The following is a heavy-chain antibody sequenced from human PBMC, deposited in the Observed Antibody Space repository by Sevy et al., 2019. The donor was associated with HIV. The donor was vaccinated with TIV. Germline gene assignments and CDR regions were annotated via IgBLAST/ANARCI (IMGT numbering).Heavy chain of an antibody. V-gene: IGHV3-23*01. Sequence: GGSLRLSCAASGFTFSSYAMSWVRQAPGKGLEWVSTISDSGGNTYYADSVKGRFTISRDNSKYTLYVQMNSLRAEDTAVYYCAKNLAALPNYYYGVVAWDQRTTVTVSS. J-gene: IGHJ6*02. CDR3: AKNLAALPNYYYGVVA. CDR1: GFTFSSYA. D-gene: IGHD6-6*01. CDR2: ISDSGGNT.